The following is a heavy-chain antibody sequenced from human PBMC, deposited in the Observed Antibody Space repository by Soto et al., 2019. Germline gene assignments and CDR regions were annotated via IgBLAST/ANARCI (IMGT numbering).Heavy chain of an antibody. CDR1: GFTFSSYG. J-gene: IGHJ6*02. CDR2: ISYDGSNK. D-gene: IGHD5-12*01. CDR3: AKDRDGYNPYYYYGMDV. Sequence: GGSLRLSCAASGFTFSSYGMHWVRQAPGKGLEGVAVISYDGSNKYYADSVKGRFTISRDNSKNTLYLQMNSLSAEDTAVYYCAKDRDGYNPYYYYGMDVWGQGTTVTVSS. V-gene: IGHV3-30*18.